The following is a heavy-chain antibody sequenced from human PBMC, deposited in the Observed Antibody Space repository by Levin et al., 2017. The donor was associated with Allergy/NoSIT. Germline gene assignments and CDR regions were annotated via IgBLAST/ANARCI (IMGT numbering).Heavy chain of an antibody. Sequence: SETLSLTCAVYGGSFSGYYWSWIRQPPGKGLEWIGEINHSGSTNYNPSLKSRVTISVDTSKNQFSLKLSSVTAADTAVYYCATSGYCSGGSCLRGDQVYDYWGQGTLVTVSS. CDR1: GGSFSGYY. J-gene: IGHJ4*02. CDR2: INHSGST. CDR3: ATSGYCSGGSCLRGDQVYDY. V-gene: IGHV4-34*01. D-gene: IGHD2-15*01.